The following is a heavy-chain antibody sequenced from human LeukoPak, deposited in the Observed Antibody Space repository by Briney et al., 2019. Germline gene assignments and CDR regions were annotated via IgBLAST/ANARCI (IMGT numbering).Heavy chain of an antibody. CDR3: AKEDYYYMDV. CDR2: ISWNSGSI. Sequence: GGSLRLSCAPSGFNVSNNHMSWVRQAPGKGLEWVSGISWNSGSIGYADSVKGRFTISRDNAKNSLYLQMNSLRAEDTALYYCAKEDYYYMDVWGKGTTATISS. CDR1: GFNVSNNH. V-gene: IGHV3-9*01. J-gene: IGHJ6*03.